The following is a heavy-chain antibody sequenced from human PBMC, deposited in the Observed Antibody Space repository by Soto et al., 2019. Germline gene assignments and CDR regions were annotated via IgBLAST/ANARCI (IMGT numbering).Heavy chain of an antibody. CDR2: ISYDGSNK. CDR1: GFTFSSYG. D-gene: IGHD2-15*01. CDR3: ARERSSTQLDP. Sequence: QVQLVESGGGVVQPGRSLRLSCAASGFTFSSYGMHWLRQAPGKGLEWVAVISYDGSNKYYADSVKGRFTISRDNSKNTLYLQMNSLRAEDTAVYYCARERSSTQLDPWGQGTLVTVSS. J-gene: IGHJ5*02. V-gene: IGHV3-30*03.